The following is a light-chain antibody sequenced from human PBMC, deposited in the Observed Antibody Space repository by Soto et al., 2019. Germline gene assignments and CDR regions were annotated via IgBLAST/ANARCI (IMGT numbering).Light chain of an antibody. Sequence: EIVRTQYPATLSVSPGERATLSCRASQSVSSYLAWYQQKPGQAPRLLIYGASTRATDIPARFSGSGSGTEFTLTISSLQSEDFALYYCQQYNNWPLTFGGGTKVDIK. J-gene: IGKJ4*01. CDR2: GAS. CDR1: QSVSSY. V-gene: IGKV3-15*01. CDR3: QQYNNWPLT.